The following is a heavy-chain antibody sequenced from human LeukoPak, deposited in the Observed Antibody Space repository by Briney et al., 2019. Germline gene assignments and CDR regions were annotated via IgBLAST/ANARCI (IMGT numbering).Heavy chain of an antibody. CDR2: ISVSSGTT. D-gene: IGHD2-8*02. V-gene: IGHV3-23*01. CDR1: GISFSSHG. CDR3: AKERLVSHTAGFDS. Sequence: GGSLRLSCAASGISFSSHGMHWVRQAPGKGLEWVSVISVSSGTTYYADSVKGRFTISRDNSKSTLYLQMNSLRAEDTATYYCAKERLVSHTAGFDSWGQGTLVTVSS. J-gene: IGHJ4*02.